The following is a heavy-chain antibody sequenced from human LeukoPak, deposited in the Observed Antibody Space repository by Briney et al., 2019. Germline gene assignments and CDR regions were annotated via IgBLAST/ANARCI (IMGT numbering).Heavy chain of an antibody. CDR1: GFSFSDYW. CDR2: INRDGSEK. D-gene: IGHD6-13*01. Sequence: GGSLRLSCAASGFSFSDYWMTWVHQAPGKALEWVANINRDGSEKYYVDSVKGRFTISRDSPKNSLYLQMNNLRAEDTATYYCARGGYISSWYWVYWGQGTLVTVSS. CDR3: ARGGYISSWYWVY. V-gene: IGHV3-7*03. J-gene: IGHJ4*02.